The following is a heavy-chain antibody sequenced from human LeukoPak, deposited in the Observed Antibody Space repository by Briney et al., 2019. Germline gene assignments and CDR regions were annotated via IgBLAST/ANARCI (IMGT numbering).Heavy chain of an antibody. CDR3: ARDLVAAAGTPGFDP. CDR2: IYSGGST. Sequence: GGSLGLSCAASGFTVSSNYMNWVRQAPGKGLDWVSLIYSGGSTFYADSVKGRFTISRDNSKNTLYLQMNSLRAEDTAVYYCARDLVAAAGTPGFDPWGQGTLVTVSS. CDR1: GFTVSSNY. D-gene: IGHD6-13*01. V-gene: IGHV3-66*02. J-gene: IGHJ5*02.